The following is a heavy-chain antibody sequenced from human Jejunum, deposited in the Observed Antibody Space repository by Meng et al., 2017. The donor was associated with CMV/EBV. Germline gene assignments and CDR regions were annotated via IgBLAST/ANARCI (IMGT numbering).Heavy chain of an antibody. D-gene: IGHD2-15*01. CDR2: VYSGGSI. V-gene: IGHV3-53*01. J-gene: IGHJ3*02. CDR3: ARGGRTLWGGGTAFDI. Sequence: FAFRSSCLTWVRPTPGKGLEWVSSVYSGGSIDYVVSVKGRFTISRDRSKNMVYLQMNSMRVEDTAAYYCARGGRTLWGGGTAFDIWGQGTTVTVSS. CDR1: FAFRSSC.